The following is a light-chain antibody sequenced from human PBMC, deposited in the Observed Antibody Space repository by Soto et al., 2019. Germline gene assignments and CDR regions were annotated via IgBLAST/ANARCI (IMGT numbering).Light chain of an antibody. Sequence: DIQMTQDPSSMSASVGDRVTITCRTSQPISDYLNWYQQKPGKAPSLLIYTASTLQTGVPSRFSGSGSGTHFTLTISSVHPEDFATYYCQQSYNTPRTFGQGTKVDI. CDR2: TAS. CDR3: QQSYNTPRT. V-gene: IGKV1-39*01. CDR1: QPISDY. J-gene: IGKJ1*01.